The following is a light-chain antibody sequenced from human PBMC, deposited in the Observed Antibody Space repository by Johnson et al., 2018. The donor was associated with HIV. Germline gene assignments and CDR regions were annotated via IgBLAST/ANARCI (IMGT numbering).Light chain of an antibody. CDR3: GTGDISPGAHYG. J-gene: IGLJ1*01. CDR2: DKN. CDR1: SSNIGNNY. Sequence: QSVLTQPPSVSAAPGQKVSISCSGSSSNIGNNYVSWYQKLPGTAPKLLIYDKNKRPSGIPDRFSASQSGTSATLDITGLQTGDEADYYCGTGDISPGAHYGFGSGTKVTVL. V-gene: IGLV1-51*01.